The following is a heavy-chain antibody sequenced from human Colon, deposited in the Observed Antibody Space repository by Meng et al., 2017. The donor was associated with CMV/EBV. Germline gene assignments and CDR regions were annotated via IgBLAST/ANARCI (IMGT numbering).Heavy chain of an antibody. CDR1: GFTFSSYS. Sequence: GESLKISCVTSGFTFSSYSLNWVRQAPGKGLEWVSSISSSSNYIYYADSLKGRFTISRDNAKNSLYLQMNSLGAEDTAVYYCARDSAHGDCSSTSCYWDAWDYWGQGTLVTVSS. V-gene: IGHV3-21*01. CDR3: ARDSAHGDCSSTSCYWDAWDY. D-gene: IGHD2-2*01. CDR2: ISSSSNYI. J-gene: IGHJ4*02.